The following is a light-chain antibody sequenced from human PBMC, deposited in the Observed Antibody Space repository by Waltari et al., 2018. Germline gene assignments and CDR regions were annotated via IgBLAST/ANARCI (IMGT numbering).Light chain of an antibody. V-gene: IGKV3-15*01. J-gene: IGKJ4*01. CDR1: QSVNSD. CDR2: GAS. CDR3: QQYNKWPPT. Sequence: EIVMTQSPATLSLSPGERATLSCRTSQSVNSDLAWYQQKPGQAPSLLIYGASTRATGVPLRFSCSGSGAEFTLTISSLQSEDLAIYHCQQYNKWPPTFGGGTKVEIK.